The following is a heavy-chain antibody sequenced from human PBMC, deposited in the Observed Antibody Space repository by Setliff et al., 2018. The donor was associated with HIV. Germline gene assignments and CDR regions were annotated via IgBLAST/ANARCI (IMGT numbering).Heavy chain of an antibody. CDR1: DGSFSSDY. CDR2: IYYSGST. J-gene: IGHJ3*02. CDR3: ARAEMATIVAFDI. Sequence: SETLSLTCTVSDGSFSSDYWTWIRQTPGKGLEWIGYIYYSGSTKYNPSLTSRVTISVDTSKNHFSLKLTPVTAAETAVYYCARAEMATIVAFDIWGQGTMVTV. V-gene: IGHV4-59*01. D-gene: IGHD5-12*01.